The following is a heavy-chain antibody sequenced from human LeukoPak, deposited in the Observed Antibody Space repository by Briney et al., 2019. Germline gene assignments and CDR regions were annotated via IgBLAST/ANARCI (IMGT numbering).Heavy chain of an antibody. V-gene: IGHV4-31*03. CDR3: ARGGSEYCSSTSCYRDAFDI. CDR2: IYYSGST. J-gene: IGHJ3*02. CDR1: GGSISSGGYY. D-gene: IGHD2-2*01. Sequence: SETLSLTCTVSGGSISSGGYYWSWIRQHPGKGLEWIGYIYYSGSTYYNPSLKSRVTISVDTSKNQFSLKLSSVTAADTAVYYCARGGSEYCSSTSCYRDAFDIWGQGTMVTVSS.